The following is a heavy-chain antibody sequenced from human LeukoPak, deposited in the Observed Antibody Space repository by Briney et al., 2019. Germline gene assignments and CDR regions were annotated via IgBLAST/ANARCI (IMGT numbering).Heavy chain of an antibody. CDR2: IYHNGRT. D-gene: IGHD1-14*01. V-gene: IGHV4-59*01. CDR1: GGSISSYY. Sequence: SETLSLTCTVSGGSISSYYWSWIRQPPGKGLDWIGFIYHNGRTDYNPSLKSRVTISADTSKNQFSLRLSSVTAADTAVYYCARVGPWVNPDYYYYYMDVWGKGTTVTVSS. J-gene: IGHJ6*03. CDR3: ARVGPWVNPDYYYYYMDV.